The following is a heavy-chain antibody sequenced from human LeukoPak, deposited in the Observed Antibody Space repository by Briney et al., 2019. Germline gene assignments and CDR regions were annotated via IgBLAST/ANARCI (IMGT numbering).Heavy chain of an antibody. Sequence: SETLSLTCAVYGGSFSGYYWSWIRQPPGKGLEWIGEINHSGSTNYNPSLKSRVTISVNTSKNQFSLKLSSVTAADTAVYYCARGADSGYDYFDYWSQGTLVTVSS. V-gene: IGHV4-34*01. J-gene: IGHJ4*02. CDR1: GGSFSGYY. CDR2: INHSGST. D-gene: IGHD5-12*01. CDR3: ARGADSGYDYFDY.